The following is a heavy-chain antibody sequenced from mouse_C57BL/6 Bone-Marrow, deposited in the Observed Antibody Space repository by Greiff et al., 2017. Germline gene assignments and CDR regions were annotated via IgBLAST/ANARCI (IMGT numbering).Heavy chain of an antibody. CDR3: ARDEYYSNYEGYFDV. V-gene: IGHV1-66*01. J-gene: IGHJ1*03. Sequence: VKLMESGPELVKPGASVKISCKASGYSFTSYYIHWVKQRPGKGLEWIGWIYPGSGNTKYNEKFKGKDTLTADTSYSTDFMQLSSLTSDDSAVYYCARDEYYSNYEGYFDVWGTGTTVTVSS. D-gene: IGHD2-5*01. CDR1: GYSFTSYY. CDR2: IYPGSGNT.